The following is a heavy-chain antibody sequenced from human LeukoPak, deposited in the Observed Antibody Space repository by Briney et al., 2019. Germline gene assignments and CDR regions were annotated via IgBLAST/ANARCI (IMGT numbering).Heavy chain of an antibody. J-gene: IGHJ4*02. D-gene: IGHD5-18*01. Sequence: SETLSLTCAVYGGSFSGYYWSWIRQPPGKGLEWIGEINHSGSTNYNPSLKSRVTISVDTSKNQFSLKLSSVTAADTAVYYCARDLDTAMVRDHQFDYWGQGTLVTVSS. CDR2: INHSGST. V-gene: IGHV4-34*01. CDR1: GGSFSGYY. CDR3: ARDLDTAMVRDHQFDY.